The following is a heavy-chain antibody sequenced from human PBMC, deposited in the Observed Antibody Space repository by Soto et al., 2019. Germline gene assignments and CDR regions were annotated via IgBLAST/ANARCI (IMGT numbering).Heavy chain of an antibody. CDR1: GVTFGNYE. CDR2: MNPSSGNT. V-gene: IGHV1-8*01. CDR3: AQNADFFHYHMDV. Sequence: QVLLMQSGAEVMKPGASVTVSCEASGVTFGNYEINWVRQAPGQGLEWMGWMNPSSGNTGYAQKFQGRVTMTRITSTNTASMELRSLTSEATAVYSCAQNADFFHYHMDVWGERTTFPVSS. J-gene: IGHJ6*03.